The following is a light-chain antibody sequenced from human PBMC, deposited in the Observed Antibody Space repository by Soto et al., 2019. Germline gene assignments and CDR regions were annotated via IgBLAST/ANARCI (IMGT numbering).Light chain of an antibody. CDR3: QQDDNWPGT. CDR2: GAS. Sequence: EIEMTQSPATLSVSPGERATLSCRASQSVSSKVAWYQHKPGQAPRLLIYGASTRATGIPARLSGSGSGTEITLPISSLQAEDFSVYYCQQDDNWPGTFGQGTKVEIK. J-gene: IGKJ1*01. V-gene: IGKV3-15*01. CDR1: QSVSSK.